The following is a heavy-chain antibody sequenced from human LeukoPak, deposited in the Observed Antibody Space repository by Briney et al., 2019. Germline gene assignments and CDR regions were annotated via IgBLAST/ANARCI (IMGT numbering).Heavy chain of an antibody. CDR1: GGSISSGSYY. D-gene: IGHD3-10*01. CDR3: SRGRSSMVRGYYYYYMDV. J-gene: IGHJ6*03. Sequence: SQTLSLTCTVSGGSISSGSYYWSWIRQPAGKGLEWIGHIYTSGSTNYNPSLKSRVTISVDTSNNQFSLKLSSVTAADTAVYYCSRGRSSMVRGYYYYYMDVWGKGTTVTISS. CDR2: IYTSGST. V-gene: IGHV4-61*09.